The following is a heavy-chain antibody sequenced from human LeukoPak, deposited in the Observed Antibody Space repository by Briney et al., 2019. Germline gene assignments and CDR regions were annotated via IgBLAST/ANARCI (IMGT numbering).Heavy chain of an antibody. CDR2: IYYSGST. Sequence: SETLSLTCTVSGGSISSSSYYWGWIRQPPGKGLEWIGSIYYSGSTYYNPSLKSRVTISVDTSKNQFSLKLSSVTAADTAVYYCARGYGDFRVEGRYFHSWGQGTLVTVSS. J-gene: IGHJ4*02. CDR3: ARGYGDFRVEGRYFHS. D-gene: IGHD4-17*01. CDR1: GGSISSSSYY. V-gene: IGHV4-39*07.